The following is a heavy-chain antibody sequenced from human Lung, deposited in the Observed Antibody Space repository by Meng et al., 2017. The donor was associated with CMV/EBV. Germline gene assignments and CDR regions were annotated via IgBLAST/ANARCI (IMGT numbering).Heavy chain of an antibody. CDR1: GYTFTAHY. Sequence: ASVKVSCKASGYTFTAHYFHWVRQAPGQGLEWMGWIHPHRGDTNYAQQFQGRVTLTRDTSTSTVYMELSSLRSEDTAVYYCARKPVLGAMDYWGQGTLVTVSS. CDR2: IHPHRGDT. V-gene: IGHV1-2*02. CDR3: ARKPVLGAMDY. D-gene: IGHD5-12*01. J-gene: IGHJ4*02.